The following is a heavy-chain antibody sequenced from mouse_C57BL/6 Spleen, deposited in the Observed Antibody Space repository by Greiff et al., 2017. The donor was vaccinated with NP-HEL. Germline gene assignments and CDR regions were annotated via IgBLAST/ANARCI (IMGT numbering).Heavy chain of an antibody. J-gene: IGHJ2*01. V-gene: IGHV1-59*01. Sequence: QVQLKQPGAELVRPGTSVKLSCKASGYTFTSYWMHWVKQRPGQGLEWIGVIDPSDSYTNYNQKFKGKATLTVDTSSSTAYMQLSSLTSEDSAVYYCARGGVYYGRDFDYWGQGTTLTVSS. CDR2: IDPSDSYT. CDR1: GYTFTSYW. D-gene: IGHD1-1*01. CDR3: ARGGVYYGRDFDY.